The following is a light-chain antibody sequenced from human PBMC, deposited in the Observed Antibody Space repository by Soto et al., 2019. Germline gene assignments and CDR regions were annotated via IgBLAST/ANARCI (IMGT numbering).Light chain of an antibody. CDR1: QSVSSK. J-gene: IGKJ1*01. CDR2: GAS. Sequence: ERVLMQSAVTLSVSPGERATLSCRASQSVSSKLAWYQQKPGQAPRLLIYGASTRATGIPDRFSGGGSGTEFTLTISSLQSEDFAVYYCQQYNNWPLTFGQGTRWIS. CDR3: QQYNNWPLT. V-gene: IGKV3-15*01.